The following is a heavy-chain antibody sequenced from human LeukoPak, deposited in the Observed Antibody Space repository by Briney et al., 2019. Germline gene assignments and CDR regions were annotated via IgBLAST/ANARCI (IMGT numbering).Heavy chain of an antibody. D-gene: IGHD3-9*01. CDR2: IYPGDSDT. V-gene: IGHV5-51*01. J-gene: IGHJ3*02. CDR3: ASRTYYDILTGRIEDAFDI. CDR1: GYSFANYW. Sequence: GESLQISCKTFGYSFANYWIGWVRQMPGKGLEWMGIIYPGDSDTRYSPSFQGQVTISADKSISTAYLQWSSLKAADTAMYYCASRTYYDILTGRIEDAFDIWGQGTMVTVSS.